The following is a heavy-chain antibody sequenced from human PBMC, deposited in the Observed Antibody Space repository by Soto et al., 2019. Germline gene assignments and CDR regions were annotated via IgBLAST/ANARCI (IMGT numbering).Heavy chain of an antibody. CDR1: GFTFDIHA. V-gene: IGHV3-23*01. J-gene: IGHJ6*02. CDR3: AKGSPATHYFYYAMDV. CDR2: ISGSGGST. Sequence: GGSLRLSCAASGFTFDIHAMSWVRQAPGKGLQWVSVISGSGGSTYYADPVKGRFTISRDNSKNTLYLQMNSLRADDTAVYYCAKGSPATHYFYYAMDVWGQGTTVTVSS.